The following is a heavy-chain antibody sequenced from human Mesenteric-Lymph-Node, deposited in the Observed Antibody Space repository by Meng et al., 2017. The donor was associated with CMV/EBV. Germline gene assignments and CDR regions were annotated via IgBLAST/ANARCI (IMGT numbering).Heavy chain of an antibody. J-gene: IGHJ6*02. V-gene: IGHV1-2*02. CDR3: ARVNGGYCSSCPGGYYYSMDV. D-gene: IGHD2-2*01. Sequence: ASVQVSCKASGYTCSDYYMHWIRQAPGQGLEWMGWISPSTGATKFAQRFQGRVTLTRDTSISAGYMELSGLTSDDTGVYYCARVNGGYCSSCPGGYYYSMDVWGQGTTVTVSS. CDR2: ISPSTGAT. CDR1: GYTCSDYY.